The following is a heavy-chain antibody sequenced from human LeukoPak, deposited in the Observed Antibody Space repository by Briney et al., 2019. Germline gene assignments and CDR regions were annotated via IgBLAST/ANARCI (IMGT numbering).Heavy chain of an antibody. V-gene: IGHV1-69*04. D-gene: IGHD6-13*01. J-gene: IGHJ4*02. Sequence: ASVKVSCKASGGTFSSYAISWVRQAPGQGLEWMGRIIPILGIANYAQKFQGRVTITADKSTSTAYMELSSLRSEDTAVYYCAKDSSSHIPDDFDYWGQGTLVTVSS. CDR3: AKDSSSHIPDDFDY. CDR2: IIPILGIA. CDR1: GGTFSSYA.